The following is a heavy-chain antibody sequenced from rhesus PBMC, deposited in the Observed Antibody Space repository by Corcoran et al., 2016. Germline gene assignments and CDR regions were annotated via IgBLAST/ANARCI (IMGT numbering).Heavy chain of an antibody. CDR3: ARSIVVVFTANDY. CDR1: GGSISGSYS. Sequence: QVQLQESGPGLVKPSETLSLTCTVSGGSISGSYSCSWLRQPPGKGLELIGGIYGKSTSTYYNPSLKSRVTISKDTSKNQFSLKLSSVTAADTAVYYCARSIVVVFTANDYWGQGVLVTVSS. V-gene: IGHV4-143*01. J-gene: IGHJ4*01. CDR2: IYGKSTST. D-gene: IGHD2-27*01.